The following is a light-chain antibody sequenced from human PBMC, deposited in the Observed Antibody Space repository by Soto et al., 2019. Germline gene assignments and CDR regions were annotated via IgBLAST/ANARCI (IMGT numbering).Light chain of an antibody. CDR1: GSNIGKNT. Sequence: QSVLTQPPSVSEAPRQRVTISCSGSGSNIGKNTVSWYQHLPGKAPKVLIYYDDLLPSGVSDRFSGSKSGTSASLAISGLQSEYEADYYCASWDDSVNGPVFGGGTKLTVL. CDR3: ASWDDSVNGPV. J-gene: IGLJ3*02. CDR2: YDD. V-gene: IGLV1-36*01.